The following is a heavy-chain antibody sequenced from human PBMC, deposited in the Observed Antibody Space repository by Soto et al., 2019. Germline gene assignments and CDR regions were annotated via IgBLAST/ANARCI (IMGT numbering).Heavy chain of an antibody. Sequence: GASVKVSCKASGGTFSSYAISWVRQAPGQGLEWMGWINASNGNTKYSQKFQGRVTITRDTSASTAYMELSSLRSEDTAVYYCARVDTAMVTSYYYYYYMDVWGKGTTVTVSS. CDR3: ARVDTAMVTSYYYYYYMDV. CDR2: INASNGNT. D-gene: IGHD5-18*01. J-gene: IGHJ6*03. V-gene: IGHV1-3*01. CDR1: GGTFSSYA.